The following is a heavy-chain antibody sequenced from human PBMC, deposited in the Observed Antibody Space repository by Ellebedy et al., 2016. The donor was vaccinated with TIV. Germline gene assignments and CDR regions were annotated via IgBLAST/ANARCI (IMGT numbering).Heavy chain of an antibody. D-gene: IGHD3-3*01. V-gene: IGHV4-39*01. CDR3: ARRKVTIPRADAYFDY. CDR2: IYYSGNT. CDR1: GGSISSSSYY. Sequence: SETLSLXXTASGGSISSSSYYWGWIRQPPGKGLEWIGSIYYSGNTHYNPSLKSRVTISIDTSKNQFSLRLSSVTAADTAIYRCARRKVTIPRADAYFDYWGQGILVTVSS. J-gene: IGHJ4*02.